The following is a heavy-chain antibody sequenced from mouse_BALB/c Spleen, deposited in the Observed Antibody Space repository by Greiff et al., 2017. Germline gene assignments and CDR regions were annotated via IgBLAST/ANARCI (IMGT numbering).Heavy chain of an antibody. CDR1: GFTFSSYT. CDR3: TRGEDAMDY. CDR2: ISSGGSYT. Sequence: EVQVVESGGGLVQPGGSLKLSCAASGFTFSSYTMSWVRQTPEKRLEWVATISSGGSYTYYPDSVKGRFTISRDNAKNTLYLQMSSLKSEDTAMYYCTRGEDAMDYWGQGTSVTVSS. J-gene: IGHJ4*01. V-gene: IGHV5-6-4*01.